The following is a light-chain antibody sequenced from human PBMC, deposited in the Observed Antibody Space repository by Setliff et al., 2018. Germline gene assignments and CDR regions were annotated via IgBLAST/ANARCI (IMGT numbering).Light chain of an antibody. CDR2: DVI. V-gene: IGLV2-14*03. CDR1: STDVGGYNY. Sequence: LTQPASVSGSPGQSITISCTGTSTDVGGYNYVSWYQQHPGKAPKLMIYDVIQRPSGVFNRFSGSKSGNTASLTISGLQAEDAADYYCCSFTTSSTYVFGSGTKVTVL. J-gene: IGLJ1*01. CDR3: CSFTTSSTYV.